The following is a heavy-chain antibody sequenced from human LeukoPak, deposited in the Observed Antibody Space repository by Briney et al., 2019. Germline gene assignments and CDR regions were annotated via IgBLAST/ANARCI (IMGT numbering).Heavy chain of an antibody. CDR1: GFTFSSYA. Sequence: GGSLRLSCAASGFTFSSYAMSWVRQAPGKGPECVSAISGSGGSTYYADSVKGRFTISRDNSKNTLYLQMNSLRAEDTAVYYCAKDFYSYVSNDAFDIWGQGTMVTVSS. CDR2: ISGSGGST. V-gene: IGHV3-23*01. J-gene: IGHJ3*02. D-gene: IGHD5-18*01. CDR3: AKDFYSYVSNDAFDI.